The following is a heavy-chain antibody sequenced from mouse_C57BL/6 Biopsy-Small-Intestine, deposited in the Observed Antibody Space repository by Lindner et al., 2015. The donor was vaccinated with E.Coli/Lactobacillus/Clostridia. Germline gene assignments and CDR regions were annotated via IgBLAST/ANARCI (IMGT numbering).Heavy chain of an antibody. V-gene: IGHV1-80*01. CDR2: IYPGDGDT. CDR3: ARHYGSSLDY. Sequence: VQLQESGAELVKPGASVKISCKASGYAFSSYWMNWVKQGPGKGLEWIGQIYPGDGDTNYNGKFKGKATLTADKSSSTAYMQLSSLTSEDSAVYFCARHYGSSLDYWGQGTTLTVSS. CDR1: GYAFSSYW. D-gene: IGHD1-1*01. J-gene: IGHJ2*01.